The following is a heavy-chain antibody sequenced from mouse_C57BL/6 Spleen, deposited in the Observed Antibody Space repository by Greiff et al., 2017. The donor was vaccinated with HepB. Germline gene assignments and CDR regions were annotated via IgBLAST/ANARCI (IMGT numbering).Heavy chain of an antibody. CDR3: ARGNYGSSLDV. J-gene: IGHJ1*03. V-gene: IGHV1-19*01. CDR1: GYTFTDYY. CDR2: INPYNGGT. D-gene: IGHD1-1*01. Sequence: EVQLQQSGPVLVKPGASVKMSCKASGYTFTDYYMNWVKQSHGKSLEWIGVINPYNGGTSYNQKFKGKATLTVDKSSSTAYMELNSLTSEDSAVYYCARGNYGSSLDVWGTGTTVTVSS.